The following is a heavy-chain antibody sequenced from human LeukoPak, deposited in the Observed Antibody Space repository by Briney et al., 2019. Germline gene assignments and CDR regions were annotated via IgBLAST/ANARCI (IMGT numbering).Heavy chain of an antibody. D-gene: IGHD2-21*02. V-gene: IGHV3-23*01. Sequence: GGSLRLSCAASGFTFSSYAMSWVRQAPGKGLEWVSAITGSGGSTYYADSVKGRFTISRDNSKNMLYLQMNSLRAEDTAVYYCAKNSPRYCGGDCPLDYWGQGTLVTVSS. CDR2: ITGSGGST. J-gene: IGHJ4*02. CDR1: GFTFSSYA. CDR3: AKNSPRYCGGDCPLDY.